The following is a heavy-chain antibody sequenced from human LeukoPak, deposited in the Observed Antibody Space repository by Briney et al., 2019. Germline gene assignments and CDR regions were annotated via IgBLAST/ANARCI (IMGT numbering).Heavy chain of an antibody. V-gene: IGHV3-30-3*01. CDR1: GFTFSSYA. CDR2: ISCDGSNK. Sequence: PGGSLRLSCAASGFTFSSYAIHWVRQAPGKGLEGVAGISCDGSNKYHADSVKGRFTISRENSKNTVYLQMNSLRDEDTAVYYCARPMTMSKDAFDIWGQGTMVTVSS. J-gene: IGHJ3*02. D-gene: IGHD4/OR15-4a*01. CDR3: ARPMTMSKDAFDI.